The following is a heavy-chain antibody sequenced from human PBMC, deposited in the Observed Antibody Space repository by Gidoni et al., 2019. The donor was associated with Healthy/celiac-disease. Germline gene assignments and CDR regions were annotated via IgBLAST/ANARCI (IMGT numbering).Heavy chain of an antibody. CDR1: GGTFSSYT. CDR3: ARELGGAPSI. Sequence: QVQLVQSGAEVKKPGYSVKVSCKASGGTFSSYTISWVRQAPGQGLEWMGRIIPILGIANYAQKIKGRVTITADKSTSTAYMELSSLRSEDTAVYYCARELGGAPSIWGRGTLVTVSS. V-gene: IGHV1-69*08. J-gene: IGHJ2*01. D-gene: IGHD1-26*01. CDR2: IIPILGIA.